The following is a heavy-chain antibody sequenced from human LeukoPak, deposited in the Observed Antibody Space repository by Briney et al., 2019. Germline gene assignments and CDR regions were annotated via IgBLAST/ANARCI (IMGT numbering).Heavy chain of an antibody. J-gene: IGHJ3*02. CDR1: GFTFDDYP. CDR2: ISWNSGSI. CDR3: AKDMGGSDAFDI. Sequence: GRSLRLSCAASGFTFDDYPMHSLRPPPGNALHTLSGISWNSGSIGYADSVKGRFTISRDNAKNSLYLQMNSLRAEDTALYYCAKDMGGSDAFDIWGQGTMVTVSS. D-gene: IGHD3-16*01. V-gene: IGHV3-9*01.